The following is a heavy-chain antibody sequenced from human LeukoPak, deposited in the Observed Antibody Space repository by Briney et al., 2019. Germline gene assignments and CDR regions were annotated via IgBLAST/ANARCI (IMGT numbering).Heavy chain of an antibody. V-gene: IGHV3-11*03. CDR3: ARSDFWSGYHRGYFDY. CDR1: GFNFRDYH. CDR2: IVGSSSYT. Sequence: GASLRLSCAASGFNFRDYHMSWIRQAPGKGLEWVAYIVGSSSYTNYADSVKGRFTISRDNAENSLYLQMNSLRVEDTAVYYCARSDFWSGYHRGYFDYWGQGTLVTVSS. D-gene: IGHD3-3*01. J-gene: IGHJ4*02.